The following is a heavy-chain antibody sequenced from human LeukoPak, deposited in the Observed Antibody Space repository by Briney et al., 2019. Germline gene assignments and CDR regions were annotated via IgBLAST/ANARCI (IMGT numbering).Heavy chain of an antibody. CDR2: ISAYNGST. V-gene: IGHV1-18*01. CDR3: ARVLTGDASNI. CDR1: GYIFTSYG. D-gene: IGHD3-10*01. J-gene: IGHJ3*02. Sequence: ASVKVSCKASGYIFTSYGISWVRQAPGQGLEWMGWISAYNGSTNYAQRLQGRVTMTTDTSTRTAYMELRSLRPDDTAVYYCARVLTGDASNIWGQGTMVTVSS.